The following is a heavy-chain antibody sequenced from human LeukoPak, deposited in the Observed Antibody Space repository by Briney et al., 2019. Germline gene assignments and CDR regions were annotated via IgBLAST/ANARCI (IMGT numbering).Heavy chain of an antibody. CDR2: MSNSGTTV. CDR3: ATRGTYHDY. CDR1: GFTFSDYH. D-gene: IGHD3-16*02. Sequence: GGSLRLSCAASGFTFSDYHMSWIRQAPGKGLEWVSYMSNSGTTVYHADSVKGRFTISRDNAKKSLYLQMNSLRAEDTVVYYCATRGTYHDYWGQGTLVTVSS. J-gene: IGHJ4*02. V-gene: IGHV3-11*01.